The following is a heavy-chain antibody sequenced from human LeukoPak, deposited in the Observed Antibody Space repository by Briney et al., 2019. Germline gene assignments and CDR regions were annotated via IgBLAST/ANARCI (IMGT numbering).Heavy chain of an antibody. Sequence: GGSLRLSCAASGFTFSSYWMSWVRQAPGKGLEWVSDISGSGGSTYYADSVKGRFTISRDNSKNTLFLQMNSLRADDTAVYYCAKVSGNSYYYFDYWGQGSLVTVSS. V-gene: IGHV3-23*01. CDR1: GFTFSSYW. CDR2: ISGSGGST. J-gene: IGHJ4*02. D-gene: IGHD3-22*01. CDR3: AKVSGNSYYYFDY.